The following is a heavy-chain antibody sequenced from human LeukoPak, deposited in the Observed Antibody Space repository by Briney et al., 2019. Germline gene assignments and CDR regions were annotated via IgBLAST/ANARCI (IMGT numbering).Heavy chain of an antibody. D-gene: IGHD4-11*01. CDR1: GFTYSHYG. CDR3: ARDAQRGFDYSNSLQY. Sequence: GGSLRLSCAASGFTYSHYGMHWVRQAPGKGLEGVAVIWSDGTEKYYADAVKGRFTISRDSSRNTLYLQLNSLRGEDTAVYYCARDAQRGFDYSNSLQYWGQGTLVTVSS. CDR2: IWSDGTEK. J-gene: IGHJ4*02. V-gene: IGHV3-33*08.